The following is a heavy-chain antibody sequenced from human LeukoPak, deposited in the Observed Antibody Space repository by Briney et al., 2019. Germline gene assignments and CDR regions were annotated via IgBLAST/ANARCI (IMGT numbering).Heavy chain of an antibody. CDR2: IYYSGST. V-gene: IGHV4-59*01. J-gene: IGHJ4*02. D-gene: IGHD3-9*01. Sequence: SETLSLTCTVSGGSISSYYWSWIRQPPGKGLEWIGYIYYSGSTNYNPSLKSRVTISVDTSKNQFSLKLSSVTAADTAVYYCARGHSLRYFDWVYYFDYWGQGTLVTVSS. CDR3: ARGHSLRYFDWVYYFDY. CDR1: GGSISSYY.